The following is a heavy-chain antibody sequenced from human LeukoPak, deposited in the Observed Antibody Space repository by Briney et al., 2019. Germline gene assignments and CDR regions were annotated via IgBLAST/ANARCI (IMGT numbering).Heavy chain of an antibody. CDR3: ARDLVWNDDTNLQY. CDR1: GFTFSDYY. Sequence: PGGSLTLSCAASGFTFSDYYMSWIRQDPGKGLEWVSYISSSGSTIYYAASLKGRFTISRDNAKNSLYLQMNSLRAEDTAVYYCARDLVWNDDTNLQYWGQGTLVTVSS. J-gene: IGHJ4*02. V-gene: IGHV3-11*01. CDR2: ISSSGSTI. D-gene: IGHD1-1*01.